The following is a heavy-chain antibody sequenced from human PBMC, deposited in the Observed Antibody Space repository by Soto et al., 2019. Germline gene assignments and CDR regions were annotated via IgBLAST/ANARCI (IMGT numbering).Heavy chain of an antibody. Sequence: HPGGSLRLSCAASAFTFSSYAMHWVRQAPGKGLEWVAVISYDGSNKYYADSVKGRFTISRDNSKNTLYLQMNSLRAEDTAVYYCARDNLYYYDSSGYYSRDGMDVWGQGTTVTVSS. CDR1: AFTFSSYA. J-gene: IGHJ6*02. V-gene: IGHV3-30-3*01. D-gene: IGHD3-22*01. CDR2: ISYDGSNK. CDR3: ARDNLYYYDSSGYYSRDGMDV.